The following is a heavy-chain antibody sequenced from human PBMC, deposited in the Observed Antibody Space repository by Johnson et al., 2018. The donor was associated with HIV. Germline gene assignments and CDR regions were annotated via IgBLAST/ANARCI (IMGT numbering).Heavy chain of an antibody. CDR3: TTEYNWNDKGGAFDI. CDR1: GFTFSSYG. D-gene: IGHD1-1*01. Sequence: QVQLVESGGGVVQPGGSLRLSCAASGFTFSSYGMHWVRQAPGQGLEWVAFIRYDGSNKYSADSVNGRFTISRDNSKNTLYLHMNSLKTEDTAVYYCTTEYNWNDKGGAFDIWGQGTMVTVSS. V-gene: IGHV3-30*02. J-gene: IGHJ3*02. CDR2: IRYDGSNK.